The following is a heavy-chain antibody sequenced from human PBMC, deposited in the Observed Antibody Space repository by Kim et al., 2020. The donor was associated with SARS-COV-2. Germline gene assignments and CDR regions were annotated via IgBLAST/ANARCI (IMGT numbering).Heavy chain of an antibody. D-gene: IGHD3-10*01. CDR3: SRNYGSGSLVDH. V-gene: IGHV3-73*01. Sequence: GGSLRLSCAASGFTFSDFSMHWVRQASGKGLEWVGRIRSKFNNYATAYAASVKGRVTISRDDSKNTEYLEMNSLNTEDTALYYCSRNYGSGSLVDHWGQGTLVTVSS. CDR2: IRSKFNNYAT. J-gene: IGHJ4*02. CDR1: GFTFSDFS.